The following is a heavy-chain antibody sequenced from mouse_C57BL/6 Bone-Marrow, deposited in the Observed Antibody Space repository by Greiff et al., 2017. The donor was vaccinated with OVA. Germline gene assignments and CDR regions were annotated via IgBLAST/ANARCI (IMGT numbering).Heavy chain of an antibody. V-gene: IGHV10-1*01. CDR3: VIYSNDAMDY. Sequence: EVQRVESGGGLVQPKGSLKLSCAASGFSFNTYAMNWVRQAPGKGLEWVARIRSKSNNYATSYADSVKERFTISSDDSESKLYLQMNNMKTEDTAMYYCVIYSNDAMDYWGQGTSVTVSA. CDR2: IRSKSNNYAT. CDR1: GFSFNTYA. J-gene: IGHJ4*01. D-gene: IGHD2-5*01.